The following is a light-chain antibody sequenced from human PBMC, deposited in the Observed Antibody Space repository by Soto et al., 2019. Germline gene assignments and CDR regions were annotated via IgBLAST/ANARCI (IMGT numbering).Light chain of an antibody. CDR1: SSDVGTYNF. J-gene: IGLJ1*01. V-gene: IGLV2-14*01. CDR2: EVS. CDR3: TSYTSGSTLYV. Sequence: QSALTQPASVSGSPGQSITISCTGTSSDVGTYNFVSWYQQHPGKAPKLMIYEVSNRPSGVSSRFSGSKSGSTASLTISGLQAEDDADYYCTSYTSGSTLYVFGTGTKVTVL.